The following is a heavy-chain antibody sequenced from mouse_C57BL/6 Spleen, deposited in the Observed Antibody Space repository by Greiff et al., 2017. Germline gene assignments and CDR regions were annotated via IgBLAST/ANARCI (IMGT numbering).Heavy chain of an antibody. D-gene: IGHD2-4*01. CDR3: ARSYYDYDFDY. V-gene: IGHV1-55*01. CDR1: GYTFTSYW. CDR2: ICPGSGST. Sequence: QVQLKQPGAELVKPGASVKMSCKASGYTFTSYWITWVKQRPGQGLEWIGEICPGSGSTNYNEKFKSKATLTVDTSSSTAYMQLSSLTSEDSAVYYCARSYYDYDFDYWGQGTTLTVSS. J-gene: IGHJ2*01.